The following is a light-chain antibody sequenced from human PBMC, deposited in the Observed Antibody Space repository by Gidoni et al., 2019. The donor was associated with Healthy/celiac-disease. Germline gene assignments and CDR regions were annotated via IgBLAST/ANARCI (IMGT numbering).Light chain of an antibody. V-gene: IGKV1-39*01. CDR2: AAS. CDR1: QSISSY. CDR3: QQSYSTLST. J-gene: IGKJ5*01. Sequence: DIQMTQSPSSLSASVGDRVTITCRASQSISSYLNWYQQKPGKAPKLLIYAASSLQSGVPSRFSGSGSGTDFTLTISSLQPEYFATYYCQQSYSTLSTFGQGTRLEIK.